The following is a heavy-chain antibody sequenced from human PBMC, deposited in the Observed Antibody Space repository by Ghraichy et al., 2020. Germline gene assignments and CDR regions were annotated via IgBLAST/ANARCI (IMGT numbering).Heavy chain of an antibody. CDR2: IYYSGST. D-gene: IGHD2-15*01. Sequence: SETLSLTCTVSGGSISSSSYYWGWIRQPPGKGLEWIGSIYYSGSTYYNPSLKSRVTISVDTSKNQFSPKLSSVTAADTAVYYCARDQVYCSGVSCYSIKNGFDPWGQGTLVTVSS. CDR1: GGSISSSSYY. V-gene: IGHV4-39*07. CDR3: ARDQVYCSGVSCYSIKNGFDP. J-gene: IGHJ5*02.